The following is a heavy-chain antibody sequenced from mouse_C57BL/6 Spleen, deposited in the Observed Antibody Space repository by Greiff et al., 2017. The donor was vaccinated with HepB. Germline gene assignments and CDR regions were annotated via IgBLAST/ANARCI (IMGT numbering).Heavy chain of an antibody. V-gene: IGHV1-55*01. J-gene: IGHJ4*01. CDR1: GYTFTSYW. CDR2: IYPGSGST. CDR3: ARYVIYDYDSYAMDY. D-gene: IGHD2-4*01. Sequence: QVQLKQPGAELVKPGASVKMSCKASGYTFTSYWITWVKQRPGQGLEWIGDIYPGSGSTNYNEKFKSKATLTVDTSSSTAYMQLSSLTSEDSAVYYCARYVIYDYDSYAMDYWGQGTSVTVSS.